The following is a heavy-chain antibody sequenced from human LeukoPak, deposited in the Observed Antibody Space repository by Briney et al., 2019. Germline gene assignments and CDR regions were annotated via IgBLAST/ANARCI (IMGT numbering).Heavy chain of an antibody. CDR3: AKPQSSEWLRLGGVDY. J-gene: IGHJ4*02. Sequence: GGSLRLSCAASGFTFSSYAMSWVRQAPGKGLEWVSAISGSGGSTYYADSVKGRFTISRDHYKHTLYLQMNSLRAEDTAVYYCAKPQSSEWLRLGGVDYWGEGTLVTVSS. V-gene: IGHV3-23*01. CDR2: ISGSGGST. CDR1: GFTFSSYA. D-gene: IGHD5-12*01.